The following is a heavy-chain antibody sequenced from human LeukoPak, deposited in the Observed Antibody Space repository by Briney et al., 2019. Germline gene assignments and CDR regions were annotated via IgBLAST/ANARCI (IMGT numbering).Heavy chain of an antibody. CDR3: ARYSDYDPRNCFDT. Sequence: ASVKVSFKGSGGTFCMYAFTWVRQAPGQGLEWMGGIIPIFGTSNYAQKFQGRVTISADESTSTVYMELRSLRSEDTAVYYCARYSDYDPRNCFDTWGQGTLVTVSS. D-gene: IGHD5-12*01. V-gene: IGHV1-69*13. CDR2: IIPIFGTS. CDR1: GGTFCMYA. J-gene: IGHJ5*02.